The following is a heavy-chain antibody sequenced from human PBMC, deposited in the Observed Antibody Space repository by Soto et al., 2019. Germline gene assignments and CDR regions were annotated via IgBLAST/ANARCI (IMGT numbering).Heavy chain of an antibody. V-gene: IGHV3-30-3*01. CDR2: ISYDGSNK. D-gene: IGHD3-9*01. CDR1: GFTFSSYA. Sequence: QVQLVESGGGVVQPGRSLRLSCAASGFTFSSYAMHWVRQAPGKGLEWVAVISYDGSNKYYADSVKGRFTISRDNCNNSLYMQINSLRVEDTAVYYCGRYRGPYYDILSGRGLDYWGQGTLVTVSS. J-gene: IGHJ4*02. CDR3: GRYRGPYYDILSGRGLDY.